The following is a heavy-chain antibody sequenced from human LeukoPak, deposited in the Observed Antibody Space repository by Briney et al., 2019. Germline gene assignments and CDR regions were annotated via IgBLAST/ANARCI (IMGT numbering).Heavy chain of an antibody. D-gene: IGHD5-12*01. CDR1: GGSISGYY. Sequence: KPSETLSLTCTVSGGSISGYYWSWVRQPAGKALESIGRIYSSGSTNYNPSLKSRATMSVDTSKNQFSLKLSSVTAADTAVYYCAREHPVAIAADYWGQRTLVTVSS. V-gene: IGHV4-4*07. CDR3: AREHPVAIAADY. J-gene: IGHJ4*02. CDR2: IYSSGST.